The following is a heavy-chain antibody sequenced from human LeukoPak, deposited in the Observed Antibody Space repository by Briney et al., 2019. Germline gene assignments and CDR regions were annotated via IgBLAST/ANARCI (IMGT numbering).Heavy chain of an antibody. CDR2: TKQDGSDK. V-gene: IGHV3-7*03. CDR3: ARDSYDSGSYYNH. D-gene: IGHD3-10*01. Sequence: GGSLRLSCAASGFTFSDYWMSWVRQAPGNGLEWVANTKQDGSDKYYVDSVKGRFTISRDNAKNSLYLQMNSLRAEDTAVYYCARDSYDSGSYYNHWGQGTLVTVSS. CDR1: GFTFSDYW. J-gene: IGHJ5*02.